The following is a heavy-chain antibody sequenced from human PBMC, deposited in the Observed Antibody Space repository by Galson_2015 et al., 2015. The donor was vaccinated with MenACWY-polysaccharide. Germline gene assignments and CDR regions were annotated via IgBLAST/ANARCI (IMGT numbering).Heavy chain of an antibody. Sequence: CLKFGCAGSGLTFSTYWMHWVRQGPGVGLVWVARLKGDGTRIAYADSVKGRFTISRDNAKNTLYLQMHIIRGEDTAVYHCARVQDCSCGFCQFEYFLKWGQGTLVAVSS. V-gene: IGHV3-74*01. CDR1: GLTFSTYW. CDR2: LKGDGTRI. D-gene: IGHD2-15*01. J-gene: IGHJ1*01. CDR3: ARVQDCSCGFCQFEYFLK.